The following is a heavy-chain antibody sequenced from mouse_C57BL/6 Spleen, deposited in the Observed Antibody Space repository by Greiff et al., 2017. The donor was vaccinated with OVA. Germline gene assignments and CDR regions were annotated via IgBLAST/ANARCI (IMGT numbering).Heavy chain of an antibody. D-gene: IGHD1-1*01. CDR1: GFNIKNTY. V-gene: IGHV14-3*01. J-gene: IGHJ4*01. CDR2: IDPANGNT. CDR3: ARWLITTVVEEDYAMDY. Sequence: EVMLVESVAELVRPGASVKLSCTASGFNIKNTYMHWVKQRPEQGLEWIGRIDPANGNTKYAPKFQGKATITADTSSNTAYLQLSSLTSEDTAIYYCARWLITTVVEEDYAMDYWGQGTSVTVSS.